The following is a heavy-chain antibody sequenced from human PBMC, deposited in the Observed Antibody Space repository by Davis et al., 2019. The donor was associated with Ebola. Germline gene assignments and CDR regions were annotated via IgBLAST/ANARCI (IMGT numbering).Heavy chain of an antibody. CDR1: GFTVSSNY. J-gene: IGHJ4*02. Sequence: GESLKISCAASGFTVSSNYMSWVRQAPGKGLEWVSLISWDGGSTYYADSVKGRFTISRDNSKNSLYLQMNSLRTEDTALYYCAKDIWRYRTGAVSGWGQGTLVTVSS. CDR3: AKDIWRYRTGAVSG. CDR2: ISWDGGST. V-gene: IGHV3-43*01. D-gene: IGHD2-8*02.